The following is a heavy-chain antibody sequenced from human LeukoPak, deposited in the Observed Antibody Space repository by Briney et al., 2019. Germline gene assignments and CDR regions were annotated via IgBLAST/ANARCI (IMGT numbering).Heavy chain of an antibody. J-gene: IGHJ4*02. CDR1: GLTFSIYG. Sequence: GGSLTLSCAASGLTFSIYGMTWVRQAPGKGLEWVSPISGSGGSTYYADSVKGRFTISRDNSKNTVYLQMNSLRAEDTAVYYCAKVTAKNMVRGVGGFDYWGQGTLVTVSS. CDR2: ISGSGGST. CDR3: AKVTAKNMVRGVGGFDY. V-gene: IGHV3-23*01. D-gene: IGHD3-10*01.